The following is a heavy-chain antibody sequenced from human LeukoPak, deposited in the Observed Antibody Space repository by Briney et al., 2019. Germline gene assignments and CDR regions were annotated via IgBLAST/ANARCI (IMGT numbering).Heavy chain of an antibody. Sequence: GGSLRLSCAASGFTFSSYGMHWVRQAPGKGLEWVAVIWYDGSNKYYADSVKGRFTISRDNSKNTLYLQMNSLRAEDTAVYYCARVGGNYYYGMDVWGQGTTVTVSS. V-gene: IGHV3-33*01. CDR3: ARVGGNYYYGMDV. CDR1: GFTFSSYG. CDR2: IWYDGSNK. J-gene: IGHJ6*02. D-gene: IGHD1-26*01.